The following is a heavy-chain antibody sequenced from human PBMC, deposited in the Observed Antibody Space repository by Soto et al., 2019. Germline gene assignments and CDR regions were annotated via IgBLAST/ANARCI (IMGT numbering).Heavy chain of an antibody. CDR1: GGSFSGYY. V-gene: IGHV4-34*01. J-gene: IGHJ4*02. CDR3: ARVDTAMVSSAFVDY. D-gene: IGHD5-18*01. Sequence: SETLSLTCAVYGGSFSGYYWSWIRQPPGKGLEWIGEINHSGSTNYNPSLKSRVTISVDTSKNQLSLKLSSVTAADTAVYYCARVDTAMVSSAFVDYWGQGTLVTVSS. CDR2: INHSGST.